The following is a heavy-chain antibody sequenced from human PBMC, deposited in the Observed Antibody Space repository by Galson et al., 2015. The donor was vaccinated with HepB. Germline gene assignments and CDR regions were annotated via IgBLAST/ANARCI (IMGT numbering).Heavy chain of an antibody. CDR2: TNTGGVT. V-gene: IGHV3-74*03. D-gene: IGHD1-26*01. J-gene: IGHJ4*02. Sequence: SLRLSCAASGFTFNVYWIHWVRQAPGKGLVWLSRTNTGGVTVYADFVKGRLTVSRDNAGNTIYLQMNSLRAEDTALYYCVRMEPEECVTDHWGQGTQVTVAS. CDR1: GFTFNVYW. CDR3: VRMEPEECVTDH.